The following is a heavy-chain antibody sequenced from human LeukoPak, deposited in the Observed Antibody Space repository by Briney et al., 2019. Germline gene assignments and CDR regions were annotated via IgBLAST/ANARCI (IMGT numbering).Heavy chain of an antibody. CDR2: IYYSGST. Sequence: SETLSLTCTVSGGSISSSSYYWGWIRQPPGKGLEWIGSIYYSGSTYYNPSLKSRVTISVDTSKNQFSLKLSSVTAADTAVYYCANLRTTVTTAFDYWGQGTLVTVSS. V-gene: IGHV4-39*01. J-gene: IGHJ4*02. CDR1: GGSISSSSYY. CDR3: ANLRTTVTTAFDY. D-gene: IGHD4-11*01.